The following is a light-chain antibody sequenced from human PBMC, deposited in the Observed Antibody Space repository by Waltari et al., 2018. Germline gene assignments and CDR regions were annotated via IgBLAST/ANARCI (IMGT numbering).Light chain of an antibody. CDR2: SNN. CDR1: SSHIESNT. J-gene: IGLJ2*01. Sequence: QSVLTQAPSASGTPGRRVTISCSGSSSHIESNTANWYQPPPGTAPKLLIYSNNQRPSGVPDRFSGSKSGTSASLAISGLQSEDEAEYSCAVWDDSLSGVVFGGGTKLTVL. CDR3: AVWDDSLSGVV. V-gene: IGLV1-44*01.